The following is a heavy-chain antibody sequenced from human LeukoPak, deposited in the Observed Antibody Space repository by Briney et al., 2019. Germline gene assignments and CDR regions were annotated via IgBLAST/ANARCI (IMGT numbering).Heavy chain of an antibody. CDR2: IYTSGST. CDR3: ARSSRVDCSSTSCYYLEDY. CDR1: GGSISSGSYY. V-gene: IGHV4-61*02. Sequence: SETLSLTCTVSGGSISSGSYYWSWIRQPAGKGLEWIGRIYTSGSTNYNPSLKSRVTISVDTSKNQFSLKLCSVTAADTAVYYCARSSRVDCSSTSCYYLEDYWGQGTLVTVSS. D-gene: IGHD2-2*01. J-gene: IGHJ4*02.